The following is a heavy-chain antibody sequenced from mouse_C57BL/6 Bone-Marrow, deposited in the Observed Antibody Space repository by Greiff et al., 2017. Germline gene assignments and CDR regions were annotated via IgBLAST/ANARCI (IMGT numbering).Heavy chain of an antibody. Sequence: DVKLVESGGGLVKPGGSLKLSCAASGFTFSSYAMSWVRQTPEKRLEWVATISDGGSYTYYPDNVKGRFTISRDNAKNNLYLQMSHLKSEDTAMYYCANSSWAYWGQGTLVTVSA. J-gene: IGHJ3*01. D-gene: IGHD1-1*01. CDR3: ANSSWAY. CDR1: GFTFSSYA. CDR2: ISDGGSYT. V-gene: IGHV5-4*03.